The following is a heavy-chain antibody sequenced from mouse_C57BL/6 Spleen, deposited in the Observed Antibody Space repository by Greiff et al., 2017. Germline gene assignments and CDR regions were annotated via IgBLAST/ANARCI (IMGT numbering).Heavy chain of an antibody. V-gene: IGHV1-55*01. Sequence: QVQLQQPGAELVKPGASVKMSCKASGYTFTSYWITWVKQRPGQGLEWIGDIYPGSGSTNYNEKFKSKATLTVDTSSSTAHMQLSSLTSEDSAVYYCARPYYYGSSYDYAMDYWGQGTSVTVSS. CDR2: IYPGSGST. D-gene: IGHD1-1*01. CDR3: ARPYYYGSSYDYAMDY. J-gene: IGHJ4*01. CDR1: GYTFTSYW.